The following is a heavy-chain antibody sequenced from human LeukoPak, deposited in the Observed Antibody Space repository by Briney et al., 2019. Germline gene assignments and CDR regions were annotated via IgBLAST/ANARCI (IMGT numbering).Heavy chain of an antibody. CDR2: ISSSSSYI. CDR1: GFTFSSYS. J-gene: IGHJ4*02. Sequence: GGSLRLSCAASGFTFSSYSMNWVRQAPGEGLEWVSSISSSSSYIYYADSVKGRFTISRDNAKNSLYLQMNSLRAEDTAVYYCARDDYYYGSGSPIDYWGQGTLVTVSS. D-gene: IGHD3-10*01. V-gene: IGHV3-21*01. CDR3: ARDDYYYGSGSPIDY.